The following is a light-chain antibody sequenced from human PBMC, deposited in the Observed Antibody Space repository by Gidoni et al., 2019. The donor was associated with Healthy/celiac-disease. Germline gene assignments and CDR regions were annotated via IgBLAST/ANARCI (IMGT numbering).Light chain of an antibody. V-gene: IGLV3-19*01. CDR3: NSRDSSGNHLAV. Sequence: SSELTQDPAVSVALGQTVRITCQGDSLRSYYASWYQQKPGQAPVLVIYGKNHRPSGIPDRFSCSRSGNTASLTLPGAQAEDEADYYCNSRDSSGNHLAVFGGGTKLTVL. CDR1: SLRSYY. J-gene: IGLJ3*02. CDR2: GKN.